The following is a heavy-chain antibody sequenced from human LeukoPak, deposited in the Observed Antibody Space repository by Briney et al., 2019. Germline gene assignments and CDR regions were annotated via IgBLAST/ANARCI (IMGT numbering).Heavy chain of an antibody. CDR3: AREGYSYASVTNAFDI. V-gene: IGHV1-2*02. Sequence: ASVKVSCKASGYTFTGYYMHWVRQAPGQGLGWMGWINPNSGGTNYAQKFQGRVTMTRDTSISTAYMELSRLRSDDTAVYYCAREGYSYASVTNAFDIWGQGTMVTVSS. J-gene: IGHJ3*02. CDR1: GYTFTGYY. D-gene: IGHD5-18*01. CDR2: INPNSGGT.